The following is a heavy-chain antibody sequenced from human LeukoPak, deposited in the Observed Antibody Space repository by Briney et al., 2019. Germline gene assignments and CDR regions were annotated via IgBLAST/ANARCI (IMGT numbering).Heavy chain of an antibody. V-gene: IGHV3-74*01. CDR1: GFTFSSYW. Sequence: GGSLRLSCAASGFTFSSYWMHWVRQAPGKGLVWVSRINTDGSSTSYADSVKGRFTISRDNAKNTLYLQMNSLRAEDTAVYYCTTLFSQLVYYYMDVWGKGTTVTVSS. D-gene: IGHD2-21*01. CDR3: TTLFSQLVYYYMDV. J-gene: IGHJ6*03. CDR2: INTDGSST.